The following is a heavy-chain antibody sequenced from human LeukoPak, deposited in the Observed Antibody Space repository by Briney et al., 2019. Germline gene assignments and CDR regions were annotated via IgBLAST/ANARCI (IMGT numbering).Heavy chain of an antibody. CDR3: ARTAYCGGDCPDDAFDI. Sequence: PSETLSLTCTVSGGSTSSYYWSWIRQPPGKGLEWIGYIYYSGSTNYNPSLKSRVTISVDTSKNQFSLKLSSVTAADTAVYYCARTAYCGGDCPDDAFDIWGQGTMVTVSS. CDR2: IYYSGST. V-gene: IGHV4-59*01. J-gene: IGHJ3*02. CDR1: GGSTSSYY. D-gene: IGHD2-21*01.